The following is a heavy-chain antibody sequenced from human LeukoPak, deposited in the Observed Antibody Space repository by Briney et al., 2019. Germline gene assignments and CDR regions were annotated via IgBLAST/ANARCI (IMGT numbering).Heavy chain of an antibody. Sequence: ASVTVSCTASGYTFTSYDINWVRQATGQGLEWMGWMNPNSGNTGYAQKFQGRVTMTRHTSISTAYMELSSLRSEDTAVYYCARGRYGMGYCSNGVCNNWFDPWAREPWSPSPQ. V-gene: IGHV1-8*01. D-gene: IGHD2-8*01. CDR1: GYTFTSYD. CDR2: MNPNSGNT. CDR3: ARGRYGMGYCSNGVCNNWFDP. J-gene: IGHJ5*02.